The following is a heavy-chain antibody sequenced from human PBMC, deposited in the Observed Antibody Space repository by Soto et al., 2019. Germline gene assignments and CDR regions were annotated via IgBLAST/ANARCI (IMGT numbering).Heavy chain of an antibody. Sequence: QLQLQESGSGLVKPSQTLSLTCAVSGGSISSGGYSWSWIRQPPGKGLEWIGYIYHSGSTYYNPSLKSRVTLSVDRSKNQFSLKLSSVTAADTAVYYCARGTLTGYWALGKTYYFDYWGQGTLVTVSS. D-gene: IGHD3-9*01. J-gene: IGHJ4*02. V-gene: IGHV4-30-2*01. CDR3: ARGTLTGYWALGKTYYFDY. CDR1: GGSISSGGYS. CDR2: IYHSGST.